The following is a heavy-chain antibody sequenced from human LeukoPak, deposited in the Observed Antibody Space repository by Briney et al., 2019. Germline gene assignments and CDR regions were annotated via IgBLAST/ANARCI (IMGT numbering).Heavy chain of an antibody. CDR1: GYTFTGYY. CDR2: INPNSGGT. CDR3: ATDALTTVTTYSLDYFDS. Sequence: ASVKVSCKASGYTFTGYYMHWVRQAPGQGLEWMGWINPNSGGTNYAQKFQGRVTMTRDTSISTAYMELSRLRSDDTAVYYCATDALTTVTTYSLDYFDSWGQGTLVTVSS. J-gene: IGHJ4*02. D-gene: IGHD4-17*01. V-gene: IGHV1-2*02.